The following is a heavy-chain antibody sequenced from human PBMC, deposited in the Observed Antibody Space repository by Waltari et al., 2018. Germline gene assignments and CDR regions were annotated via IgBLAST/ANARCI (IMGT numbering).Heavy chain of an antibody. CDR2: IYTDGTA. CDR1: GFSVSRNY. V-gene: IGHV3-53*01. J-gene: IGHJ4*02. D-gene: IGHD2-2*01. Sequence: VQLVESGGGLMQPGGSLRLSCAASGFSVSRNYMSWVRQAPGKGVEGVSLIYTDGTAYYADSVKGRFTISRDNSKNTLNLKMNSLRAEDTAVYYCTREDQGQPGGYWGQGTLVTVSS. CDR3: TREDQGQPGGY.